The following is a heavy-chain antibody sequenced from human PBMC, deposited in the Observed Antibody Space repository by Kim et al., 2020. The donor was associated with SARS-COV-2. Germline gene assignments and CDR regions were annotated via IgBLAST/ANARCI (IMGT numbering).Heavy chain of an antibody. D-gene: IGHD3-10*01. CDR3: AKVIGYYYGSGSYYGAYYYGMDV. Sequence: GGSLRLSCAASGFTFSSYGMHWVRQAPGKGLEWVAVISYDGSNKYYADSVKGRFTISRDNSKNTLYLQMNSLRAEDTAVYYCAKVIGYYYGSGSYYGAYYYGMDVWGQGTTVTVSS. J-gene: IGHJ6*02. CDR2: ISYDGSNK. CDR1: GFTFSSYG. V-gene: IGHV3-30*18.